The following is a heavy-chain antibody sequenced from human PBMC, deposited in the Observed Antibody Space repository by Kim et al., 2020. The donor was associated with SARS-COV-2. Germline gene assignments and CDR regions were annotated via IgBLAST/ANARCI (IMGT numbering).Heavy chain of an antibody. Sequence: GGSLRLSCAASGFTFSNFWMHWVRQAPGKGLMWVSRINSDGSSTIYADSVKGRFTISRDNAKNTLYLQMISLRAEDTAIYYCVRRYCSGGGCYYDYWGQGTLVTVSS. CDR1: GFTFSNFW. J-gene: IGHJ4*02. CDR3: VRRYCSGGGCYYDY. D-gene: IGHD2-15*01. CDR2: INSDGSST. V-gene: IGHV3-74*01.